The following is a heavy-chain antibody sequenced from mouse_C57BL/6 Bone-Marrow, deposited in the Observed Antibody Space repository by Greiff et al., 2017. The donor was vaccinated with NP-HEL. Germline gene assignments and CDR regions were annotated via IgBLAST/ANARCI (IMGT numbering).Heavy chain of an antibody. D-gene: IGHD1-1*01. CDR2: INPGSGGT. Sequence: QVQLQQSGAELVRPGTSVKVSCKASGYAFTNYLIEWVKQRPGQGLEWIGVINPGSGGTNYNEKFKGKATLTADKSSSTAYMQLSSLTYDDSAVYFCARYYGSSYDYFDYWGQGTTLTVSS. CDR1: GYAFTNYL. J-gene: IGHJ2*01. V-gene: IGHV1-54*01. CDR3: ARYYGSSYDYFDY.